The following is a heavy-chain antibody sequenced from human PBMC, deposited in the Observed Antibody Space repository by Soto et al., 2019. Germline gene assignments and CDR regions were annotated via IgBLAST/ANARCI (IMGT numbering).Heavy chain of an antibody. Sequence: RASVKVSFKASGYTFTSYAMHWVRQAPGQRLEWMGWINAGNGNTKYSQKFQGRVTITRDTSASTAYMELSSLRSEDTAVYYCARIWYSSGWTPPIEYWGQGTLGTVSS. V-gene: IGHV1-3*01. CDR3: ARIWYSSGWTPPIEY. CDR2: INAGNGNT. D-gene: IGHD6-19*01. CDR1: GYTFTSYA. J-gene: IGHJ4*02.